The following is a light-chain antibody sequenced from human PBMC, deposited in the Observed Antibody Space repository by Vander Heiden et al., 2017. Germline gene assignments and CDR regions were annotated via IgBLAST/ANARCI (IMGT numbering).Light chain of an antibody. CDR1: QYISNY. V-gene: IGKV1-39*01. CDR3: QQSFTTPLT. CDR2: AAY. J-gene: IGKJ4*01. Sequence: DIQMTQSPSSLSASVGDRVTITCRASQYISNYLKWYQQKPGKAPKLLIYAAYNLQRGVPSRFSGSGSGTDFTLTISSLQPEDFATYYCQQSFTTPLTFGGGTKVEIK.